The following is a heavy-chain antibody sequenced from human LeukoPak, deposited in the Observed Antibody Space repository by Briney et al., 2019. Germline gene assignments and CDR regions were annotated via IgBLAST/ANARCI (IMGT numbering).Heavy chain of an antibody. CDR2: IYYSGST. CDR1: GGSISSSSYY. V-gene: IGHV4-39*07. Sequence: SETLSLTCTVSGGSISSSSYYWGWIGQPPGKGLEWIGSIYYSGSTYYNPSLKSRVSISIDTSKNQFSLKLSSVTAADTAVYYCARDWLYCSGGSCYSRYYFDYWGQGTLVTVSS. CDR3: ARDWLYCSGGSCYSRYYFDY. J-gene: IGHJ4*02. D-gene: IGHD2-15*01.